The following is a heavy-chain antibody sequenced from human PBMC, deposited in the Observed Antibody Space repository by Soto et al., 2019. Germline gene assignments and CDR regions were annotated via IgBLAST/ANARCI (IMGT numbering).Heavy chain of an antibody. CDR3: VSSPVYYDSRGDAFVY. D-gene: IGHD3-22*01. CDR2: IIPIFGTA. CDR1: GGTFSSYA. J-gene: IGHJ4*02. V-gene: IGHV1-69*12. Sequence: QVQLVQSGAEVKKPGSSVKVSCKASGGTFSSYAISWVRQAPGQGLEWMGGIIPIFGTANYAQKFQGRVTISAGQPTSTDYMELSSLGSEDTAVYYCVSSPVYYDSRGDAFVYWGQGNLVTVSS.